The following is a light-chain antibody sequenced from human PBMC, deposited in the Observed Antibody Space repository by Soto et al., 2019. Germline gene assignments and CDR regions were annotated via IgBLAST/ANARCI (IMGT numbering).Light chain of an antibody. CDR3: QQYDNLPPHT. J-gene: IGKJ2*01. CDR1: QDISNY. CDR2: DAS. Sequence: DIQMTQSPSSLSASVGDRVTITCQASQDISNYLNWYQQKPGKAPKLLIYDASNLETEVPSRFSGSGSGTDFTFTISSLQPEDIATYYCQQYDNLPPHTFGQGTKLEIK. V-gene: IGKV1-33*01.